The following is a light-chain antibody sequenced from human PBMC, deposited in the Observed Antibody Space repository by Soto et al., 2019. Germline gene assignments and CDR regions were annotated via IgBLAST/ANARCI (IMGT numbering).Light chain of an antibody. CDR3: QSYDISLSGV. V-gene: IGLV1-40*01. CDR1: SSNIGAGYD. Sequence: QSVLTQPPSVSGAPGQRVTISCTGSSSNIGAGYDVHWYQQLPGTAPKLLIYGNINRPSGVPDRFSGSKSGTSASLAITGLQPEDEADYYCQSYDISLSGVFGTGPKVTVL. J-gene: IGLJ1*01. CDR2: GNI.